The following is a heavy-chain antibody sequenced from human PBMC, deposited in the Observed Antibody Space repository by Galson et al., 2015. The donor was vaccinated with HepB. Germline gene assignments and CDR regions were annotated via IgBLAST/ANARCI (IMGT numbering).Heavy chain of an antibody. D-gene: IGHD1-26*01. J-gene: IGHJ4*02. CDR2: IIPILGIA. V-gene: IGHV1-69*02. CDR1: GGTFSSYT. CDR3: ASGPIVGAPPPGY. Sequence: SVKVSCKASGGTFSSYTISWVRQAPGQGLEWMGRIIPILGIANYAQKFQGRVTITADKSTSTDYMELSSLKSEDTAVYYCASGPIVGAPPPGYWGQGTLVTVSS.